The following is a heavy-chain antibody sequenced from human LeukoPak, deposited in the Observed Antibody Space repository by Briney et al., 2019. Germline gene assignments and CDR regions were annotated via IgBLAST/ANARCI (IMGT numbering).Heavy chain of an antibody. CDR1: GGPISSYY. J-gene: IGHJ4*02. V-gene: IGHV4-59*08. CDR3: ARHPRGSGRRPNFDY. D-gene: IGHD3-10*01. CDR2: IYYSGST. Sequence: PSETLSLTCTVSGGPISSYYWSWIRQPPGKGLEWIGYIYYSGSTNYNPSLKSRVTISVDTSKNQFSLKLSSVTAADTAVYYCARHPRGSGRRPNFDYWGQGTLVTVSS.